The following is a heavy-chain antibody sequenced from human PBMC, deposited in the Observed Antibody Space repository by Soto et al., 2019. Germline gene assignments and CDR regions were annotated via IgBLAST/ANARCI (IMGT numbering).Heavy chain of an antibody. D-gene: IGHD5-18*01. V-gene: IGHV3-23*01. CDR1: GFTFSSYA. Sequence: PGGSLRLSCAASGFTFSSYAMSWVRQAPGKGLEWVSAISGSGGSTYYADSVKGRFTISRDNSKNTLYLQMNSLRAEDTAVYYCAKDSPDPDTWIQLWGEGRGPFDYWGQGTLVTVSS. CDR2: ISGSGGST. CDR3: AKDSPDPDTWIQLWGEGRGPFDY. J-gene: IGHJ4*02.